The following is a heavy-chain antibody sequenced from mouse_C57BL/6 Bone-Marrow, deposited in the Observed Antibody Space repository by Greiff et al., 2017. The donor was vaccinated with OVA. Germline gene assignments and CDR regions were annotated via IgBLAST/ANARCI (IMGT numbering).Heavy chain of an antibody. D-gene: IGHD1-1*01. J-gene: IGHJ4*01. CDR3: AHLLLRHKNDYYAMDY. V-gene: IGHV1-81*01. CDR1: GYTFTSYG. CDR2: IYPRRGNT. Sequence: QVQLQQSGAELARPGASVKLSCKASGYTFTSYGISWVKQRTGQGLEWIGEIYPRRGNTYYNEKFKGKATLTADKSSSTAYMELRSLTSEDSAVYFCAHLLLRHKNDYYAMDYWGQGTSVTVSS.